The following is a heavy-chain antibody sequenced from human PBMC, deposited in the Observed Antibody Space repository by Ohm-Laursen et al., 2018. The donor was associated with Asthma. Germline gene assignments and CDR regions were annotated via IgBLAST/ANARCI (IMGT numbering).Heavy chain of an antibody. CDR1: GFTFSSYA. CDR2: ISYDGSNK. J-gene: IGHJ5*02. Sequence: RSLRLSCAASGFTFSSYAMHWVRQAPGKGLEWVAVISYDGSNKYYADSVKGRFTISRDNSKNTLYLQMNSLRAEDTAVYYCARAPYSGSYHGRDWFDPWGQGTLVTVSS. V-gene: IGHV3-30-3*01. CDR3: ARAPYSGSYHGRDWFDP. D-gene: IGHD1-26*01.